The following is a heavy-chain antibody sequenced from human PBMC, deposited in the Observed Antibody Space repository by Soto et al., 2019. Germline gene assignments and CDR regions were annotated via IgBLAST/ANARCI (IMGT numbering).Heavy chain of an antibody. V-gene: IGHV4-34*01. CDR3: ARGQKNSVDIVATIPYYFDY. D-gene: IGHD5-12*01. Sequence: SETLSLTCAVYGGSFSGYYWSWIRQPPGKGLGWIGEINHSGSTNYNPSLKSRVTISVDTSKNQFSLKLSSVTAADTAVYYCARGQKNSVDIVATIPYYFDYWGQGTLVTVSS. CDR1: GGSFSGYY. J-gene: IGHJ4*02. CDR2: INHSGST.